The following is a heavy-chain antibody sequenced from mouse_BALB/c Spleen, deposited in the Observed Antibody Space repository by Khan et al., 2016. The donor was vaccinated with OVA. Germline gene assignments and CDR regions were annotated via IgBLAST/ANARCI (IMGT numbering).Heavy chain of an antibody. V-gene: IGHV2-3*01. CDR2: IWGDGST. CDR1: GFSLTSYG. Sequence: QVQLKESGPGLVAPSQSLSITCTVSGFSLTSYGVNWVRQPPGKGPEWLGVIWGDGSTNYHSALKSRLSISKDNSKSQVFLKLNSLQTDDTATSNCARPTDGYPYGMDYWGQGTSVTVSS. J-gene: IGHJ4*01. D-gene: IGHD2-3*01. CDR3: ARPTDGYPYGMDY.